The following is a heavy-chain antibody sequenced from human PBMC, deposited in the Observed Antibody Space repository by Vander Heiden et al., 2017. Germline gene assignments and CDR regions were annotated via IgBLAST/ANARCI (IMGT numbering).Heavy chain of an antibody. CDR3: ARGGGDGYNYEDY. CDR1: GGSISSGDYY. Sequence: QVQLQESGPGLVKPSPTLSLACTVSGGSISSGDYYWSWIRQPPGKGLEWIGYIYYSGSTYYNPSLKSRVTISVDTSKNQFSLKLSSVTAADTAVYYCARGGGDGYNYEDYWGQGTLVTVSS. V-gene: IGHV4-30-4*01. D-gene: IGHD5-12*01. CDR2: IYYSGST. J-gene: IGHJ4*02.